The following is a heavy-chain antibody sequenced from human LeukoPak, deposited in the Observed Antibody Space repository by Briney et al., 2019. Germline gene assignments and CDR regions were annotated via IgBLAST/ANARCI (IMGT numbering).Heavy chain of an antibody. CDR1: GFTFSSYA. CDR3: ARDLRVLVVGATGVFGY. J-gene: IGHJ4*02. CDR2: ISYDGSNK. Sequence: GGSLRLSCAASGFTFSSYAMHWVRQAPGKGLEWVAVISYDGSNKYYADSVKGRFTISRDNSKNTLYLQMNSLRAEDTAVYYCARDLRVLVVGATGVFGYWGQGTLVTVSS. V-gene: IGHV3-30*04. D-gene: IGHD1-26*01.